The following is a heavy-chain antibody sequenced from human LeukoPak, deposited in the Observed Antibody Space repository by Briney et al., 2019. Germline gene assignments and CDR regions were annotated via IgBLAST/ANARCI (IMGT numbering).Heavy chain of an antibody. CDR1: GYTFTSYY. CDR2: INPSGGST. D-gene: IGHD2-2*01. CDR3: ARGYIVVVPAATRVEDYYYYMDV. Sequence: ASVKVSCKASGYTFTSYYMHWVRQAPGQGLEWMGIINPSGGSTSYAQKLQGRVTMTRDMSTSTVYMELSSLRSEDTAVYYCARGYIVVVPAATRVEDYYYYMDVWGKGTTVTVSS. V-gene: IGHV1-46*01. J-gene: IGHJ6*03.